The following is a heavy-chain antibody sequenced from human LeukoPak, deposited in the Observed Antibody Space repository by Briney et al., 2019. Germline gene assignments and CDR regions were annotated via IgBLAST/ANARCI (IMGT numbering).Heavy chain of an antibody. CDR3: ARVEAESDAFDI. D-gene: IGHD5-24*01. V-gene: IGHV4-30-4*01. CDR2: IYYSGST. J-gene: IGHJ3*02. Sequence: SQTLSLTCTVSGGSLSSGDYYWRWLRQPPGKGLEWIGYIYYSGSTYYNPSLKSRVTISVDTSTNQFSLKLSSVTAADTAVYYCARVEAESDAFDIWGQGTMVTVSS. CDR1: GGSLSSGDYY.